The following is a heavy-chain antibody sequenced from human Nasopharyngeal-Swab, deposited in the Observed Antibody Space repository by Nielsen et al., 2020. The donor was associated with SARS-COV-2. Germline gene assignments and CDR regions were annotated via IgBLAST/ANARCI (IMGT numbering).Heavy chain of an antibody. CDR1: GFTFENYA. J-gene: IGHJ4*02. CDR2: ITWNSGNK. CDR3: AKARRTDTYGFESFDY. Sequence: SLKISCAASGFTFENYAMHWVRQPPGMGLEWVSGITWNSGNKGYAESVQGRFTISRDNARNSLYLQMNSLRAEDTALYYCAKARRTDTYGFESFDYWGQGTLVTVSS. D-gene: IGHD5-18*01. V-gene: IGHV3-9*01.